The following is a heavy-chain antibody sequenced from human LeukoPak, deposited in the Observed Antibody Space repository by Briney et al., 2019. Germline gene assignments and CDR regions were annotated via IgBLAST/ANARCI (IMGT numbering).Heavy chain of an antibody. CDR1: GYTFTGYY. CDR3: ARDTTIFGVAEYYFDY. Sequence: GASVKVSCKASGYTFTGYYMHWVRQAPGQGLEWMGWINPNSGGTNYAQKFQGRVTMTRDTSISTAYMELSRLRSDDTAVYYCARDTTIFGVAEYYFDYWGQGTLVTVSS. V-gene: IGHV1-2*02. D-gene: IGHD3-3*01. J-gene: IGHJ4*02. CDR2: INPNSGGT.